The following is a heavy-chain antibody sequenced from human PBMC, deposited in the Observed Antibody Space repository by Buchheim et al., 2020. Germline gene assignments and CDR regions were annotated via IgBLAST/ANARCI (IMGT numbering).Heavy chain of an antibody. CDR3: ARLAAAGLYNWFDP. CDR2: INPNSGGT. J-gene: IGHJ5*02. CDR1: GYTFSGYY. V-gene: IGHV1-2*02. D-gene: IGHD6-13*01. Sequence: QVQLVQSGAEVKKPGASVKVSCKASGYTFSGYYMHWVRQAPGQGLEWMGWINPNSGGTNYAQKLQGRVTMTRDTSISTAYMELSRLRSDDTAVYYCARLAAAGLYNWFDPWGQGTL.